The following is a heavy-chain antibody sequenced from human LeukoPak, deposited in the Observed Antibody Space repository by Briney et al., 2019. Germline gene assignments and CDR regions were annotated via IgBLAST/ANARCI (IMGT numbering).Heavy chain of an antibody. CDR3: AKFLGPDG. J-gene: IGHJ4*02. D-gene: IGHD1-14*01. CDR1: GFTFSSYA. CDR2: ISYDGSNK. Sequence: GGSLRLSCAASGFTFSSYAMHWVRQAPGKGLEWVAVISYDGSNKYYADSVKGRFTISRDNSKNTLYLQMNSLRAEDTAVYYCAKFLGPDGWGQGTLVTVSS. V-gene: IGHV3-30-3*02.